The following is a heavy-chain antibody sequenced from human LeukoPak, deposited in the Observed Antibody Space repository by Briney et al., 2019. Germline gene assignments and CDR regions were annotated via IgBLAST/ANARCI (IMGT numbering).Heavy chain of an antibody. CDR1: ALAFSNHA. Sequence: GGSLRLSCTASALAFSNHAMSWVRQAPGKGLEWVAVISYDGSNKYYADSVKGRFTISRDNSKNTLYLQMNSLRAEDTAVYYCAPGWPQLINYWGQGTLVTVSS. V-gene: IGHV3-30*03. CDR2: ISYDGSNK. CDR3: APGWPQLINY. D-gene: IGHD5-24*01. J-gene: IGHJ4*02.